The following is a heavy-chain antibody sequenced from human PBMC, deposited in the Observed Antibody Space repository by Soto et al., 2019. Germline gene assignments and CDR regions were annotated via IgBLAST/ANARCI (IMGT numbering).Heavy chain of an antibody. CDR2: ISAHNGNI. V-gene: IGHV1-18*01. Sequence: QVHLVQSGAEVKKPGASVKVSCKGSGYAFTTYGITWVRQAPGQGLEWMGWISAHNGNINYAQKLQGRVTVTRDTSTSTAYIELRSLRSDDTAVYYCARGMYGDYWGQGALVTVSS. CDR1: GYAFTTYG. J-gene: IGHJ4*02. D-gene: IGHD2-8*01. CDR3: ARGMYGDY.